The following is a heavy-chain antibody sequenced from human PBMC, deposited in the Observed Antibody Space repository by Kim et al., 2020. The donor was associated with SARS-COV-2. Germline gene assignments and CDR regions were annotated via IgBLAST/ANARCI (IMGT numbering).Heavy chain of an antibody. D-gene: IGHD1-26*01. J-gene: IGHJ4*02. V-gene: IGHV3-48*02. CDR1: GFTFSSYS. CDR2: ISSSSSTI. Sequence: GGSLRLSCAASGFTFSSYSMNWVRQAPGKGLEWVSYISSSSSTIYYADSVKGRFTISRDNAKNSLYLQMNSLRDEDTAVYYCARPPISGGSFKLYFDYWGQGTLVTVSS. CDR3: ARPPISGGSFKLYFDY.